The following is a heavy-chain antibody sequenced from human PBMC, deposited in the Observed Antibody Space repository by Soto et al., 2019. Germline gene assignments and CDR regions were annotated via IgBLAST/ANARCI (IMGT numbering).Heavy chain of an antibody. CDR1: GYTFTSYD. CDR3: ARERTGTTSMDV. V-gene: IGHV1-8*01. Sequence: QVQLVQSGAEVKKPGASVKVSCKASGYTFTSYDINWVRQATGQGLEWMGWMNPNSGNTGYAQKFQDRVTMTRNTSISTAYTALSSLRSEDTAVDYCARERTGTTSMDVWGQGTTVTVSS. CDR2: MNPNSGNT. D-gene: IGHD1-1*01. J-gene: IGHJ6*02.